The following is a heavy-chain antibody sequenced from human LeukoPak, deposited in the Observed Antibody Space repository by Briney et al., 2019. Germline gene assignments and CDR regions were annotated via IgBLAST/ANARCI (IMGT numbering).Heavy chain of an antibody. V-gene: IGHV3-7*01. CDR2: IRPDGSAT. J-gene: IGHJ4*02. D-gene: IGHD3-22*01. CDR3: ARYYGTSGPTDY. CDR1: GFTVSSNY. Sequence: PGGSLRLSCAASGFTVSSNYMSWVRQAPGKGLEWMANIRPDGSATYYVDSVKGRFTVSRDNAKNSLFLSMNSLRAEDTAVYYCARYYGTSGPTDYWGQGTLVTVSS.